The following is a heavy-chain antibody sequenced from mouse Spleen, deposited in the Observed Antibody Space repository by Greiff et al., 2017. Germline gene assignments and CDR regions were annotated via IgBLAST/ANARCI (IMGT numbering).Heavy chain of an antibody. J-gene: IGHJ2*01. V-gene: IGHV1-4*02. D-gene: IGHD5-1*01. CDR2: INPSSGYT. CDR3: TRLSTRRFDY. CDR1: GYTFTSYT. Sequence: QVQLKQSAAELARPGASVKMSCKASGYTFTSYTMHWVKQRPGQGLEWIGYINPSSGYTEYNQKFKDKTTLTADKSSSTAYMELRSLTSEDSAVYYCTRLSTRRFDYWGQGTTLTVSS.